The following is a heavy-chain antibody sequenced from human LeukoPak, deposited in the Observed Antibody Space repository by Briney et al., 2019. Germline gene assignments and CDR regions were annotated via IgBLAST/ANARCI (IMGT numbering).Heavy chain of an antibody. D-gene: IGHD4-17*01. CDR3: ARHKGYGDYVDY. Sequence: PSEALSLTCSVSSGSISSDDWSWIRQPPGKGLEWIGYIYYSGSTNYNPSLKSRVTISVDTSKNQFSLKLSSVTAADTAVYYCARHKGYGDYVDYWGQGTLVTVSS. CDR1: SGSISSDD. J-gene: IGHJ4*02. V-gene: IGHV4-59*08. CDR2: IYYSGST.